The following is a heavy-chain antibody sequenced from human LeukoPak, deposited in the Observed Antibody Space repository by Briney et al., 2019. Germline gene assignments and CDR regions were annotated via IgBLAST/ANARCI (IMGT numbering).Heavy chain of an antibody. CDR1: GFPFSNYA. D-gene: IGHD1-14*01. Sequence: GGSLRLSCAASGFPFSNYAMTWVRQAPGRGLEWVSVISGGGTATYYADSVKGRLTISRDNSKNTLHLQTNSLRADDTAIYYCVKGGRTNSPLDYWGQGTLVTVSS. V-gene: IGHV3-23*01. CDR2: ISGGGTAT. J-gene: IGHJ4*02. CDR3: VKGGRTNSPLDY.